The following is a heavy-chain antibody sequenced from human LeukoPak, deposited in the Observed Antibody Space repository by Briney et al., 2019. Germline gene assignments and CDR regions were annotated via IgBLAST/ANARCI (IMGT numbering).Heavy chain of an antibody. J-gene: IGHJ4*02. Sequence: GGSLRLSCAASGFTFSNYGMNWVRQAPGKGLEWVSYISSSSGSTSYADSVKGRFTISRDNAQKSLYLQMNSLRAEDTAVYYCATGGATRPGYWGQGTLVTVSS. D-gene: IGHD6-6*01. V-gene: IGHV3-48*01. CDR2: ISSSSGST. CDR1: GFTFSNYG. CDR3: ATGGATRPGY.